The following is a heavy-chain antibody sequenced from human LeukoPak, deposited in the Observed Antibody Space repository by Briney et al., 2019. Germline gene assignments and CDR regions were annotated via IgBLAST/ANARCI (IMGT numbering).Heavy chain of an antibody. CDR1: GFTFSSYG. J-gene: IGHJ4*02. CDR2: IRSSSRTT. D-gene: IGHD6-25*01. V-gene: IGHV3-48*01. CDR3: ASWAGTTAGFSGPFDF. Sequence: GGSLRLSCAASGFTFSSYGISWVRQAPGKGLEWVSHIRSSSRTTYYADSVKGRFTISRDDAKNSLYLQMNSLRGEDTAVYYCASWAGTTAGFSGPFDFWGQGTLVTVSS.